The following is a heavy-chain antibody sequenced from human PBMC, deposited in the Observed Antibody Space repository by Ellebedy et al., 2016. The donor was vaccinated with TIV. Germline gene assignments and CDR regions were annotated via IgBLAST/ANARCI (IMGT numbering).Heavy chain of an antibody. CDR2: ISAYNGNT. D-gene: IGHD1-26*01. Sequence: AASVKVSCKVFGYTLTELSMHWVRQAPGKGLEWMGWISAYNGNTNYAQNLQGRVTMTTDTSTSTAFMDLRSRRSDDTAGYYCARVSGSYYKSSSSAYFDYWGQGTLVTVSS. J-gene: IGHJ4*02. CDR3: ARVSGSYYKSSSSAYFDY. V-gene: IGHV1-18*01. CDR1: GYTLTELS.